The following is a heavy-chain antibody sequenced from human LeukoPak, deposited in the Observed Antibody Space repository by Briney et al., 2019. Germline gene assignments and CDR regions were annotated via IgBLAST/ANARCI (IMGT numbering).Heavy chain of an antibody. V-gene: IGHV3-23*01. Sequence: TGGSLRLSCAPSGFTFSSYAMSWVRQAPGKGLEWGSAISGSGGSTYYADSVKGRFTISRDNSKNTVYLQMNSLRAEDTALYYCAKENYYDSSGYPFDYWGQGTLVTVSS. CDR3: AKENYYDSSGYPFDY. J-gene: IGHJ4*02. CDR1: GFTFSSYA. D-gene: IGHD3-22*01. CDR2: ISGSGGST.